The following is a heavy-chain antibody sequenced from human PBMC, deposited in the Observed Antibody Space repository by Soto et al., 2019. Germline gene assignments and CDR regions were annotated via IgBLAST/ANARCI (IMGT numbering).Heavy chain of an antibody. CDR2: LYGSGGGI. D-gene: IGHD5-12*01. V-gene: IGHV3-23*01. CDR3: AKDAVSRDGVWLAHD. Sequence: VQLLESGGGLVQPGGSLRLSCAASGFSFSDYAMIWVRQAPGKGLEWVSGLYGSGGGIYYADSVKGRFTISRDNYANSVYLQMNSLRVEDTAIYYCAKDAVSRDGVWLAHDWGQGTVVTVSS. J-gene: IGHJ1*01. CDR1: GFSFSDYA.